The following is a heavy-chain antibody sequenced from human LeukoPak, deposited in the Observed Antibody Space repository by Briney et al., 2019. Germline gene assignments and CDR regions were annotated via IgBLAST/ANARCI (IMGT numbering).Heavy chain of an antibody. V-gene: IGHV3-48*01. CDR3: ARNPPGHYYSYMDV. CDR1: GFTFSSYS. Sequence: PGGSLRLSCAASGFTFSSYSMNWVRQAPGKGLEWVSYISSSSSTIYYADSVKGRFTIYRDNAKNSLYLQMNSLRAEDTAVYYCARNPPGHYYSYMDVWGKGTTVTVSS. J-gene: IGHJ6*03. CDR2: ISSSSSTI.